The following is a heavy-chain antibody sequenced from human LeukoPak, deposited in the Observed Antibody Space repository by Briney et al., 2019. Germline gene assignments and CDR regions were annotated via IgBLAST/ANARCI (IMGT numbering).Heavy chain of an antibody. CDR2: ISGSGGST. Sequence: PGGSLRLSCAASGFTFSSYAMSWVRQAPGKGLEWVSAISGSGGSTYYADSVKGRFTISRDNSKNTLYLQMNSLRAEDTAVYYCAKGYGSGSYYNWFDPWGQETLVTVSS. CDR1: GFTFSSYA. D-gene: IGHD3-10*01. J-gene: IGHJ5*02. CDR3: AKGYGSGSYYNWFDP. V-gene: IGHV3-23*01.